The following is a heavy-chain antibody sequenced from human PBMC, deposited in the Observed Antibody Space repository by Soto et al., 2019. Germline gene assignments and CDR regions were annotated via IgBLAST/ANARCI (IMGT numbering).Heavy chain of an antibody. V-gene: IGHV6-1*01. CDR2: TYYRSEWYN. CDR1: GDSVSSNSAA. J-gene: IGHJ6*02. D-gene: IGHD6-19*01. Sequence: SQTLSLTCAISGDSVSSNSAAWNWIRQSPSRGLEWLGRTYYRSEWYNDYAVSVKSRITINPDTSKNQFSLQLNSVTPEDTAVYYCARVSVVAGTSYYYGMDVWGQGTTVTVSS. CDR3: ARVSVVAGTSYYYGMDV.